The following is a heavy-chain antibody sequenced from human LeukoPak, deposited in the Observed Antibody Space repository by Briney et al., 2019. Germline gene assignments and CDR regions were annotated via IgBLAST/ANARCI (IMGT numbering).Heavy chain of an antibody. CDR2: ISGYNGKT. CDR1: GYTFTNYG. J-gene: IGHJ4*02. V-gene: IGHV1-18*01. CDR3: ARDTGIAVAGTGDFDY. Sequence: ASVTVSCKASGYTFTNYGISWVRQAPGQGLEWMGWISGYNGKTNYAQKLQGRVTMTTDTSTSTAYMELRRLRSDDTAVYYCARDTGIAVAGTGDFDYWGQGTLVTVSS. D-gene: IGHD6-13*01.